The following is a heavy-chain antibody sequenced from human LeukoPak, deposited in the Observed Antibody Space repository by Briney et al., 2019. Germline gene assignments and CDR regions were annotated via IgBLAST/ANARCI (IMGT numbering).Heavy chain of an antibody. V-gene: IGHV4-39*07. Sequence: PSETLSLTCTVSGGSISSSSYYWGWIRQPPGKGLEWIGSIYYSGSTYYNPSLKSRVTISVDRSKNQFSLKLSSVTAADTAVYYCARARGGGQKYNWNPWYFDYWGQGTLVTVSS. D-gene: IGHD1-20*01. CDR1: GGSISSSSYY. CDR2: IYYSGST. J-gene: IGHJ4*02. CDR3: ARARGGGQKYNWNPWYFDY.